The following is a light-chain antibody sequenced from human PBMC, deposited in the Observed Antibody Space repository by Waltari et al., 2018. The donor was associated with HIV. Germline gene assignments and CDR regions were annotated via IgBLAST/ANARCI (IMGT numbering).Light chain of an antibody. CDR1: QSVSSSY. Sequence: EIVLTQSPGTLSLSPGERATLSCRASQSVSSSYLAWYQQKPGQAPRLLIYGASNRATGIPDRFSGSGSGTDFTLTISRLEPEDFAVYFCQRYGSSLRYTFGQGTKLEIK. J-gene: IGKJ2*01. V-gene: IGKV3-20*01. CDR3: QRYGSSLRYT. CDR2: GAS.